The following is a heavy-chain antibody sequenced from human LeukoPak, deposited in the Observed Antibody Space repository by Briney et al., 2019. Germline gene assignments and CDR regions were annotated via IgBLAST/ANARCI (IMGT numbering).Heavy chain of an antibody. CDR1: GGTFSSYA. V-gene: IGHV1-69*01. J-gene: IGHJ6*02. D-gene: IGHD6-13*01. CDR2: IIPIFGTA. Sequence: SVKVSCKASGGTFSSYAIGWVRQAPGQGLEWMGGIIPIFGTANYAQKFQGRVTITADESTSTAYMELSSLRSEDTAVYYCARGVSSSWNPQYYYSGMDVWGQGTTVTVSS. CDR3: ARGVSSSWNPQYYYSGMDV.